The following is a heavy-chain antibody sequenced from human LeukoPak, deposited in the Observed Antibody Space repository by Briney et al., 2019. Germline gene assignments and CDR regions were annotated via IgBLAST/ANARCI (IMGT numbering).Heavy chain of an antibody. Sequence: PSGTLSLTCAVSGGSISSSNWWSWVRQPPGKGLEWIGEIYRSGSTNYNPSLKSRVTMSADKSKNQFSLKLSSVTAADTAVYYCARDGGIGAGSGMDVWGQGTTVTVSS. J-gene: IGHJ6*02. CDR2: IYRSGST. V-gene: IGHV4-4*02. CDR3: ARDGGIGAGSGMDV. CDR1: GGSISSSNW. D-gene: IGHD5-24*01.